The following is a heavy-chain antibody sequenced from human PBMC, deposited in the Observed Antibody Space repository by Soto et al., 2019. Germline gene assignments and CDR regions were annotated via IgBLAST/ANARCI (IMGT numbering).Heavy chain of an antibody. J-gene: IGHJ6*02. CDR3: ARITMVRGSYYYGMDV. D-gene: IGHD3-10*01. CDR1: GYSFTSYW. Sequence: GESLKISCKGSGYSFTSYWIGWVRQMPGKGLEWMGIIYPGDSDTRYSPSFQGQVTISADKSISTAYLQWSSLKASDTAMYYCARITMVRGSYYYGMDVWGQGTTVTVSS. CDR2: IYPGDSDT. V-gene: IGHV5-51*01.